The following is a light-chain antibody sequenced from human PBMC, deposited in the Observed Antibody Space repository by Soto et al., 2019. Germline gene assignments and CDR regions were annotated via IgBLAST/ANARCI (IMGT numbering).Light chain of an antibody. Sequence: QSALTQPVAVSGSTGQSITISCTGTSSDVGYYNLVSWYQQHPGKALKLIIYEVNKRPSGFSNRFSGSKSGNTASLTISGLQAEDEADYYCCSYAGSTTHYVFGTGTKLTVL. CDR1: SSDVGYYNL. CDR3: CSYAGSTTHYV. V-gene: IGLV2-23*02. J-gene: IGLJ1*01. CDR2: EVN.